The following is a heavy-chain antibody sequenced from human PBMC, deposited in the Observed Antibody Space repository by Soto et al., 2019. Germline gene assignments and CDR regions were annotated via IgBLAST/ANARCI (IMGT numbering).Heavy chain of an antibody. Sequence: GGSLRLSCAASGFTFSSYAMHWVRQAPGKGLEWVAVISYDGSNKYYADSVKGRFTISRDNAKNSLYLQMNSLRAEDTAVYYCASIGYSYGSDPFDYWGQGTLVTVSS. CDR3: ASIGYSYGSDPFDY. CDR1: GFTFSSYA. J-gene: IGHJ4*02. V-gene: IGHV3-30-3*01. D-gene: IGHD5-18*01. CDR2: ISYDGSNK.